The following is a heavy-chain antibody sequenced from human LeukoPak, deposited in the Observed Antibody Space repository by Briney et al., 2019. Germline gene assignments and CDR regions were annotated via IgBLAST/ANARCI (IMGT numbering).Heavy chain of an antibody. Sequence: GGSLRLSCAASGFTFSSYSMNWVRQAPGKGLEWVSSISSSSSYIYYADSMKGRFTISRDNAKNSLYLQMNSLRAEDTAVYYCARDDYYFDYWGQGTLVTVSS. CDR1: GFTFSSYS. CDR3: ARDDYYFDY. V-gene: IGHV3-21*01. D-gene: IGHD2-21*02. CDR2: ISSSSSYI. J-gene: IGHJ4*02.